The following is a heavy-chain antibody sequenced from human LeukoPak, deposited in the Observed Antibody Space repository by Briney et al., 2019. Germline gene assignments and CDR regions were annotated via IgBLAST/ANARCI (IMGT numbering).Heavy chain of an antibody. CDR2: IIPIFGTA. CDR3: ARSGGSGSYSYHFDY. D-gene: IGHD3-10*01. V-gene: IGHV1-69*05. CDR1: GGTFSSYA. Sequence: GSSVKVSCKASGGTFSSYAISWMRQAPGQGLEWMGGIIPIFGTANYAQKFQGRVTITTDESTSTAYMELSSLRSEDTAVYYCARSGGSGSYSYHFDYWGQGTLVTVSS. J-gene: IGHJ4*02.